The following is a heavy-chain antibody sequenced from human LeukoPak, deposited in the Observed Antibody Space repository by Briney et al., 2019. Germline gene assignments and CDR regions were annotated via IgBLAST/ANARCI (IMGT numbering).Heavy chain of an antibody. D-gene: IGHD2-2*01. CDR1: RFTFSSYA. V-gene: IGHV3-23*01. Sequence: GGSLRLSCVISRFTFSSYAMSWVRQAPGKGLEWVSGISAGGGSTYHADSVKGRFTISRDNSKNTLYLQMNSLRAEDTAVYYCAKDGRSSTPGYWGQGTLVTVSS. J-gene: IGHJ4*02. CDR3: AKDGRSSTPGY. CDR2: ISAGGGST.